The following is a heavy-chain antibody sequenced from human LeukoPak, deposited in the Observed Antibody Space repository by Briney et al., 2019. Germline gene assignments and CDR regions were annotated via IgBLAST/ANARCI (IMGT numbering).Heavy chain of an antibody. Sequence: SETLSLTCTVSGGSIRSSYYYWGWIRQPPGKGLEWIGSIYDSGSTYYNPSLKSRVTISVDTPKNQFSLKLTSVTAADTAVYYCARGPPYIVVVTAIGFFDHWGQGTLVTVSS. J-gene: IGHJ4*02. D-gene: IGHD2-21*02. CDR2: IYDSGST. V-gene: IGHV4-39*07. CDR3: ARGPPYIVVVTAIGFFDH. CDR1: GGSIRSSYYY.